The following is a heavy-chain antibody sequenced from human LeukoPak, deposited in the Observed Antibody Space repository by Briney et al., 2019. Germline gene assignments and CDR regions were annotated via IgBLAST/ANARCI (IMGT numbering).Heavy chain of an antibody. V-gene: IGHV1-2*02. CDR3: ARGSFLGTRSWFDP. CDR1: GYSFTGFF. D-gene: IGHD2-8*01. Sequence: GASVKVSCKASGYSFTGFFIHWVRQAPGQGLEWMGWISPNRGDTNYAQKFKGRVTMTTDTSLNTIYMELRSLRLDDTAVYFCARGSFLGTRSWFDPWGQGTLVTVS. J-gene: IGHJ5*02. CDR2: ISPNRGDT.